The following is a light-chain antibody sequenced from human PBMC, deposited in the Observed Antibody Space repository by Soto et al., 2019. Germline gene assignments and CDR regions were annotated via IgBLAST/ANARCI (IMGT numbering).Light chain of an antibody. Sequence: ELVLTQAPVTLSLSPGEGATLSCRSSQSVSSSYLARYQQKPGQAPRLLIYGASSRATGIPDRFSGSGSGADFTLTISRLEPEDFAVYFCQHYGSSSLTFGGGNKVDIK. CDR3: QHYGSSSLT. V-gene: IGKV3-20*01. J-gene: IGKJ4*01. CDR2: GAS. CDR1: QSVSSSY.